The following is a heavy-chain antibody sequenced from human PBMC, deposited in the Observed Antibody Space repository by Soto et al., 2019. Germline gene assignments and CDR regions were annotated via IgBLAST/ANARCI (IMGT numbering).Heavy chain of an antibody. CDR2: IDPSDSYT. V-gene: IGHV5-10-1*01. D-gene: IGHD6-19*01. CDR3: ATLGGSYIAVANYYHGMDV. CDR1: GYSFTSYW. Sequence: PGESLKISCKGSGYSFTSYWSSWVRQMLGKGLEWMGRIDPSDSYTNYSPSFQGHVTISADKSISTAYLQWSSLKASDTAMYYCATLGGSYIAVANYYHGMDVWGQGTTVTVSS. J-gene: IGHJ6*02.